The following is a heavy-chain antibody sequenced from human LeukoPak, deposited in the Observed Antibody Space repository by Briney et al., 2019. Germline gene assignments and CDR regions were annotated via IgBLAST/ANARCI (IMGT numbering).Heavy chain of an antibody. Sequence: GGSLRLSCAASGFTFSSYAMSWVRQAPGKGLEWVSAISGSGGSTYYADSVKGRFTISRDNSKNTLYLQMNSLRAEDTAVYYCAKWRRLITFLTSQPYYFDYWGQGTLVTVSS. CDR1: GFTFSSYA. V-gene: IGHV3-23*01. J-gene: IGHJ4*02. CDR2: ISGSGGST. D-gene: IGHD3-16*01. CDR3: AKWRRLITFLTSQPYYFDY.